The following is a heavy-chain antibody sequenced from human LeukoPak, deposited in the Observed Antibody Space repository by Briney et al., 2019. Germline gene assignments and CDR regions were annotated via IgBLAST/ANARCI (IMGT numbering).Heavy chain of an antibody. CDR1: GYTLTELS. CDR3: ATALRLGYCSSTSCSELDY. CDR2: FDPEDGET. J-gene: IGHJ4*02. Sequence: ASVKVSCKVSGYTLTELSMHWVRQAPGKGLEWMGGFDPEDGETIYAQKFQGRVTMTEDTSTDTAYMELSSLRSEDTAVYYCATALRLGYCSSTSCSELDYWGQGTLVTVSS. V-gene: IGHV1-24*01. D-gene: IGHD2-2*01.